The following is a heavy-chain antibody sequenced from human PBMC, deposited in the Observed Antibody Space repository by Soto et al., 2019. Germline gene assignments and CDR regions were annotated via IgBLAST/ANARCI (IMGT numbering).Heavy chain of an antibody. D-gene: IGHD3-10*01. CDR1: GFTFSSYA. CDR3: AKTGGPGGYYYYGMDV. CDR2: ISGSGGST. Sequence: GSLRLSCAASGFTFSSYAMSWVRQAPGKGLEWVSAISGSGGSTYYADSVKGRFTISRDNSKNTLYLQMDSLRAEDTAVYYGAKTGGPGGYYYYGMDVWGQGTTVTVSS. J-gene: IGHJ6*02. V-gene: IGHV3-23*01.